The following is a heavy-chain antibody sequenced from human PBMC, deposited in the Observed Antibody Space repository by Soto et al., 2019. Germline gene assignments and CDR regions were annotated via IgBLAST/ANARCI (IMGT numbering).Heavy chain of an antibody. V-gene: IGHV1-24*01. CDR2: FDPEDGET. Sequence: GASVKVSCKVSGYTLTELSMHWVRQAPGKGLEWMGGFDPEDGETIYAQKFQGRVTMTEDTSTDTAYMELSSLRSEDTAVYYCANLIAVAGKGLAEYFQHWGQGTLVTVS. D-gene: IGHD6-19*01. CDR1: GYTLTELS. CDR3: ANLIAVAGKGLAEYFQH. J-gene: IGHJ1*01.